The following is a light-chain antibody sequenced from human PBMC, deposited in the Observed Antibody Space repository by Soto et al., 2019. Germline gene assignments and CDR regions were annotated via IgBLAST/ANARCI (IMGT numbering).Light chain of an antibody. CDR2: EVD. Sequence: HSVLTQPASVSGSPGQSITISCAGTTSDVAYYDLVSWYQQHPGRAPKLLIYEVDKRPSGISVRFSGSKSGATASLTISGLLPEDEAVYFCCTYAGHVPKFGGGTK. CDR3: CTYAGHVPK. V-gene: IGLV2-23*02. J-gene: IGLJ2*01. CDR1: TSDVAYYDL.